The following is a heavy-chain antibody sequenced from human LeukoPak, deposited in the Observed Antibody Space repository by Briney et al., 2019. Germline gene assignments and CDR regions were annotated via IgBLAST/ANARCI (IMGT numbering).Heavy chain of an antibody. V-gene: IGHV1-2*02. CDR2: IHPKSGGT. Sequence: ASVKVSCKASGYTFTGYYMHWLRQAPGQGLEWMGRIHPKSGGTNCGKKFQDRVTMTRDKSIATAYMELSSLTSDDTAVYYCARVDPASLAVHYWGQGTLITVSS. J-gene: IGHJ4*02. D-gene: IGHD6-19*01. CDR3: ARVDPASLAVHY. CDR1: GYTFTGYY.